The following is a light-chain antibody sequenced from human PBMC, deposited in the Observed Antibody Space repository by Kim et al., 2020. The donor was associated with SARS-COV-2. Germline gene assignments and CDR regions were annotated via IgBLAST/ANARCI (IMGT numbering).Light chain of an antibody. CDR2: EDN. V-gene: IGLV6-57*03. CDR1: SGSIASNY. J-gene: IGLJ3*02. Sequence: KPATMYWSHSSGSIASNYVQWDQLRPGKAPSPVIDEDNQRPSEVPNRVSGSIDSSSNSASLTMSELKTEDEADYYCQSYDSSNQVFGGGTKLTVL. CDR3: QSYDSSNQV.